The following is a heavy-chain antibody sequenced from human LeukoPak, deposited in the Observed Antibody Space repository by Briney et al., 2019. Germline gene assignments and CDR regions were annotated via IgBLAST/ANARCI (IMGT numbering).Heavy chain of an antibody. Sequence: GGSLRLSCAASGFTFSSYSMNWVRQAPGKGLEWVSYISRRSSTIYYADSVKGRFTISRDNAKNSLSLQMNSLRAEDTAVYYCARERSVAATDLDSWGQGTLVTVSS. J-gene: IGHJ4*02. CDR3: ARERSVAATDLDS. V-gene: IGHV3-48*04. CDR2: ISRRSSTI. D-gene: IGHD2-15*01. CDR1: GFTFSSYS.